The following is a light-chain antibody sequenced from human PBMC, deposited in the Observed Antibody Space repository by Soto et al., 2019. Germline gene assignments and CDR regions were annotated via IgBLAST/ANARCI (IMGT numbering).Light chain of an antibody. V-gene: IGKV3-15*01. CDR2: GAS. CDR3: QQRSNWPFIT. J-gene: IGKJ5*01. CDR1: QSVSSN. Sequence: EIVMTQSPATLSVSPGERATLSFRASQSVSSNLAWYQQKPGQAPRLLIYGASTRATGIPARFSGSGSGTEFTLTISSLEPEDFAVYYCQQRSNWPFITFGQGTRLEI.